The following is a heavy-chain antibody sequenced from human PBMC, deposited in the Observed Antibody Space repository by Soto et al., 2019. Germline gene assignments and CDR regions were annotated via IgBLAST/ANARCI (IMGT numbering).Heavy chain of an antibody. D-gene: IGHD3-10*01. V-gene: IGHV2-5*02. Sequence: QITLKESGPTLVRPTQTLTLTCTFSGFSLSTTGVGVGWLRQPPGTALEWLALIYWDDDKRYSPSLKSRLTITKDTSTTEMILTMTNMDPVDTATYYGAQRLGDYCLGSEGSNYFDPWGKGTLVTVSS. CDR2: IYWDDDK. CDR1: GFSLSTTGVG. J-gene: IGHJ5*02. CDR3: AQRLGDYCLGSEGSNYFDP.